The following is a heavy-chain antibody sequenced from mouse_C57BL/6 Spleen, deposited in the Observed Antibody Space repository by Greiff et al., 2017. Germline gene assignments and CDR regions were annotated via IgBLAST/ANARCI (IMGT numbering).Heavy chain of an antibody. J-gene: IGHJ2*01. V-gene: IGHV1-52*01. Sequence: QVQLQQPGAELVRPGSSVKLSCKASGYTFTSYWMHWVKQRPIQGLEWIGNIDPSDSDTHYNQKFKDKATLTVDKSSSTAYMQLSSLTSEDSAVYYCASGRLDDWGQGTTLTVSA. CDR1: GYTFTSYW. D-gene: IGHD2-3*01. CDR2: IDPSDSDT. CDR3: ASGRLDD.